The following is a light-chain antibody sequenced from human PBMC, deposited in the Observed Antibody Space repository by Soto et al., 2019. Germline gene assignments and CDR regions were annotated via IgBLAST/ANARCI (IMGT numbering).Light chain of an antibody. CDR2: DAS. Sequence: EIVLTQSPATLSLSPGEIATLSFSASQSVSSYLLWYQQKPGQAPRLLIYDASNRATGIPARFSGSGSETDFTLTISSLEPEDFAVYYCQHRMNWPLTFGQGTRLEI. J-gene: IGKJ5*01. CDR1: QSVSSY. V-gene: IGKV3-11*01. CDR3: QHRMNWPLT.